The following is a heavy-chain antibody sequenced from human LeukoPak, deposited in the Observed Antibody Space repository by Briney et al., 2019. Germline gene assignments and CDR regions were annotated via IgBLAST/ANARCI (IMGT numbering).Heavy chain of an antibody. J-gene: IGHJ4*02. CDR1: GFTFSSYA. V-gene: IGHV3-23*01. CDR3: ARYGSGKNFDY. Sequence: PGGSLRLSCAASGFTFSSYAMSWVRQAPGKGLDWVSTISGGGTYTYYADSVKGRFTISRDNSKNTVFLQMNSLRAEDTAVYYCARYGSGKNFDYWGQGTPVTVSS. D-gene: IGHD3-10*01. CDR2: ISGGGTYT.